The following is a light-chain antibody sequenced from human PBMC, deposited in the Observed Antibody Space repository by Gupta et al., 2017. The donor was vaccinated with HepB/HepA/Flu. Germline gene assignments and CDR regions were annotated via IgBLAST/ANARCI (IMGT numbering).Light chain of an antibody. J-gene: IGLJ3*02. CDR2: NNH. V-gene: IGLV1-40*01. CDR3: PCYDTSLSGVV. Sequence: SLLTPPPSASGAPGQRATISCTGSSSNIGAGYDVNWYQHPPGSAPQIVINNNHRRPSGVADRFSSYSAATSASLVITVLPAEEEDDDYCPCYDTSLSGVVFGGGTKLTVL. CDR1: SSNIGAGYD.